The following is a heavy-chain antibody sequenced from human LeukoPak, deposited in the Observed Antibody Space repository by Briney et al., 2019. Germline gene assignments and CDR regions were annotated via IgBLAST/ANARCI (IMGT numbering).Heavy chain of an antibody. CDR2: TYYGSKWYH. D-gene: IGHD6-19*01. CDR1: GDSVSSNSAT. Sequence: SQTLSLTCAISGDSVSSNSATWNWIRQSPSRGLEWLGRTYYGSKWYHDYTVSVKSRISINADTSKNQFSLQLNSVTPEDTAVYYCARGVSGTVDYWGQGTQVTVSS. J-gene: IGHJ4*02. V-gene: IGHV6-1*01. CDR3: ARGVSGTVDY.